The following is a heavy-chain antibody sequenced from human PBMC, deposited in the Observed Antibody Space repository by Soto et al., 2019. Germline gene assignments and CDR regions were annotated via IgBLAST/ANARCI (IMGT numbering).Heavy chain of an antibody. J-gene: IGHJ1*01. Sequence: ASVKVSCKASGYTFTGHYMHWVRQVPGQGLEWMGWMNSNSGGTKYAQKFQDRVAMTRDTSINTAYMELSRLTSDDTAIYLCAKDASQTFMSSLHQDFWGQGTLVTVSS. CDR3: AKDASQTFMSSLHQDF. V-gene: IGHV1-2*02. CDR1: GYTFTGHY. CDR2: MNSNSGGT. D-gene: IGHD3-16*01.